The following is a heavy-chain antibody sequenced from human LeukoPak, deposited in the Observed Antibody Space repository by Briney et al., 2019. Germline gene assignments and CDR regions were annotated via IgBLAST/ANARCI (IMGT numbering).Heavy chain of an antibody. V-gene: IGHV4-59*08. CDR1: GGSISNYC. CDR3: ARRRGWKQQLVYFDY. CDR2: LFHSGTP. J-gene: IGHJ4*02. Sequence: PSETLSLTCTVSGGSISNYCWSWIRQPPGKGLEWIGYLFHSGTPRYNPSLKSRVTISADTSKNQFFLTLNSTTAADTAVYYCARRRGWKQQLVYFDYWGQGTLATVSS. D-gene: IGHD6-13*01.